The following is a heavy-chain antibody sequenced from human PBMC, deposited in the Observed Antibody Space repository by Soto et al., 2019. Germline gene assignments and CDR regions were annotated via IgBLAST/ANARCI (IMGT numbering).Heavy chain of an antibody. CDR3: AREGRMGTFDY. CDR2: FYYSGST. CDR1: GAYF. J-gene: IGHJ4*02. D-gene: IGHD1-1*01. V-gene: IGHV4-61*08. Sequence: GAYFWSWVRQPPGKGLEWIGYFYYSGSTKYNPSLKSRVTILEDTSKNQFSLKLNSVTAADTAVYYCAREGRMGTFDYWGQGALVTVS.